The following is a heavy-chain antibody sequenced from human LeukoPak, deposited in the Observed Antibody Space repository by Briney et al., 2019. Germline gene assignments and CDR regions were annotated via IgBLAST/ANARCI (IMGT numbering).Heavy chain of an antibody. Sequence: SETLSLTCAVYGGSFSGYYWSWIRQPPGKGLEWIGEINHSGSTNYNPSLKSRVTISVDTSKNQFSLKLSSVTAADTAVYYCARRTLPFWSGYYNSWGQGTLVTVSS. V-gene: IGHV4-34*01. D-gene: IGHD3-3*01. CDR3: ARRTLPFWSGYYNS. CDR2: INHSGST. CDR1: GGSFSGYY. J-gene: IGHJ4*02.